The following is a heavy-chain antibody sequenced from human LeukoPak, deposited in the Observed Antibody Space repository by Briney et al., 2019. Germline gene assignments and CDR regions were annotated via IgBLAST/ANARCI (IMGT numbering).Heavy chain of an antibody. J-gene: IGHJ3*02. V-gene: IGHV3-21*01. Sequence: PGGSLRLSCATSGFTFSSYSMNWVREAPGKGLEWVSSISSTNNIYYADSLKGRVIISRDNAKNSLYLQINSLRAEDTAVYYCARDIIRGLVNHFDAFDIWGQGTVVIVSS. CDR1: GFTFSSYS. CDR2: ISSTNNI. D-gene: IGHD3-10*01. CDR3: ARDIIRGLVNHFDAFDI.